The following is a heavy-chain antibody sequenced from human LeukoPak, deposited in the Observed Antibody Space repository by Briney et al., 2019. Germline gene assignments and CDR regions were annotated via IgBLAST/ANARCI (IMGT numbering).Heavy chain of an antibody. D-gene: IGHD6-19*01. J-gene: IGHJ4*02. Sequence: ASVKVSCKASGYTFTSYYMHWVRQAPGQGLEWMGIINPSGGSTSYAQKFQGRVTMTRDTSTSTVYMELSSLRPEDTAVYYCARKGIAVAGIEYWGQGTLVTVSS. CDR2: INPSGGST. CDR3: ARKGIAVAGIEY. CDR1: GYTFTSYY. V-gene: IGHV1-46*01.